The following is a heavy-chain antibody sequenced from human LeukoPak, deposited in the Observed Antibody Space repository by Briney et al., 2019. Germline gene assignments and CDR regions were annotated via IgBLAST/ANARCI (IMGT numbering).Heavy chain of an antibody. CDR3: ARVRPGSNYVDFDY. CDR2: ISYDGSNK. Sequence: GGSLRLSCAASGFTFSSCGMHWVRQAPGKGLEWVAVISYDGSNKYYAGSVKGRFTISRDNSKSMLYLQMNSLRAEDTAVYYCARVRPGSNYVDFDYWGQGTLVTVSS. D-gene: IGHD4-11*01. V-gene: IGHV3-33*05. CDR1: GFTFSSCG. J-gene: IGHJ4*02.